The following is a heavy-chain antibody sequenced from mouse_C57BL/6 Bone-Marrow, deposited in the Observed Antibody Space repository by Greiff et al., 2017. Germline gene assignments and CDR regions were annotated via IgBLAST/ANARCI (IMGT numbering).Heavy chain of an antibody. CDR3: AAGWDGGFAY. CDR1: GYTFTDYN. CDR2: INPNNGGT. Sequence: EVQLQESGPELVKPGASVKMSCKASGYTFTDYNMHWVKQSHGKSLEWIGYINPNNGGTSYNQKFKGKATLTVNKSSSTAYMELRSLTSEDSAVYYCAAGWDGGFAYWGQGTLVTVSA. D-gene: IGHD4-1*01. J-gene: IGHJ3*01. V-gene: IGHV1-22*01.